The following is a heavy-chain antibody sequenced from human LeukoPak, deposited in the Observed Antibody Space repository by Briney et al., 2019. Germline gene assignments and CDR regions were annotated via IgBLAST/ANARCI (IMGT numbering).Heavy chain of an antibody. Sequence: GGSLRLSCAASGFTFDDYGMSWVRQAPGKGLEWVSGINWNGGSTGYADSVKGRFTISRDNAKNSLYLQMSSLRAEDTAVYYCTRQPTTLDGSKFMSTDHWGQGTLVTVSS. J-gene: IGHJ4*02. D-gene: IGHD5/OR15-5a*01. CDR1: GFTFDDYG. CDR3: TRQPTTLDGSKFMSTDH. V-gene: IGHV3-20*04. CDR2: INWNGGST.